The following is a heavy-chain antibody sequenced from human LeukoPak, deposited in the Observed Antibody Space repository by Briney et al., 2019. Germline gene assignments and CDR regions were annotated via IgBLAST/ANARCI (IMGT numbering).Heavy chain of an antibody. D-gene: IGHD3-10*01. Sequence: GGSLRLSCAASGFTFSSYGMHWVRQAPGKGLEWVAFIRYDGSNKYYADSVKGRFTISRDNSKNTLHLQMNSLRAEDTPVYHCAKDDSSHYGSGSYRGAFDVWGQGTMVTVSS. CDR2: IRYDGSNK. CDR1: GFTFSSYG. V-gene: IGHV3-30*02. J-gene: IGHJ3*01. CDR3: AKDDSSHYGSGSYRGAFDV.